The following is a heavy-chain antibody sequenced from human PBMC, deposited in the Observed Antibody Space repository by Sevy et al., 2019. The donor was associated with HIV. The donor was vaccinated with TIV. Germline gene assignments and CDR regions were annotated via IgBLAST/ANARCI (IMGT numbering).Heavy chain of an antibody. V-gene: IGHV3-21*01. CDR3: ARDRDLGYSSGWYGGDAFDI. CDR1: GFTFSSYS. Sequence: GGCLRLSCAASGFTFSSYSMNWVRQAPGKGLEWVSSISSSSSYIYYADSVKGRFTISRDNAKNSLYLQMNSLRAEDTAVSYCARDRDLGYSSGWYGGDAFDIWGQGTMVTVSS. D-gene: IGHD6-19*01. CDR2: ISSSSSYI. J-gene: IGHJ3*02.